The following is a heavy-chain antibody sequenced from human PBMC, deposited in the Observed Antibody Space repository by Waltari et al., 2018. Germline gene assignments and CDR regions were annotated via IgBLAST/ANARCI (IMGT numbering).Heavy chain of an antibody. J-gene: IGHJ6*02. V-gene: IGHV3-30*04. CDR2: TSYDGRNT. CDR1: EFTFSSYA. CDR3: ARDYCDRTNCHGMDV. D-gene: IGHD3-22*01. Sequence: QVQLVESGGGVVQPGRSLRLSCAAPEFTFSSYAMHWVRQAPGKGLEWVAVTSYDGRNTYYVDSVKGRFTISRDNSKKTLYMQMNSLRAEDTAVYYCARDYCDRTNCHGMDVWGQGTTVTVSS.